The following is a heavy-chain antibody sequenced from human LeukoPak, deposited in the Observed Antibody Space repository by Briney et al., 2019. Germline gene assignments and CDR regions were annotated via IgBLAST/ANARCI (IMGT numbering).Heavy chain of an antibody. J-gene: IGHJ5*02. Sequence: ASVEVSCKASGYTFTGYYMHWVRQAPGQGLEWMGRINPNSGGTNYAQKFQGRVTMTRDTSISTAYMELSSLRSEDTAVYYCARETGDPTGSSWFDPWGQGTLVTVSS. V-gene: IGHV1-2*06. CDR1: GYTFTGYY. CDR2: INPNSGGT. CDR3: ARETGDPTGSSWFDP. D-gene: IGHD2/OR15-2a*01.